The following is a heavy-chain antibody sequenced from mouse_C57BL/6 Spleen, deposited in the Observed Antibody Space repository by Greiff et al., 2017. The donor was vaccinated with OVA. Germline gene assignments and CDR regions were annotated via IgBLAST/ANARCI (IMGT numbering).Heavy chain of an antibody. CDR2: ISYDGSN. Sequence: EVQLVESGPGLVKPSQSLSLTCSVTGYSITSGYYWNWIRQFPGNKLEWMGYISYDGSNNYNPSLKNRISITRDTSKNQFFLKLNSVTTEDTATYYCAGYDGYGFAYWGQGTLVTVSA. V-gene: IGHV3-6*01. D-gene: IGHD2-3*01. J-gene: IGHJ3*01. CDR3: AGYDGYGFAY. CDR1: GYSITSGYY.